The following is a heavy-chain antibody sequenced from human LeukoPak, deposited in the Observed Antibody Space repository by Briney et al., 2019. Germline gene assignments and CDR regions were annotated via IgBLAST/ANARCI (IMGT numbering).Heavy chain of an antibody. CDR1: GFIVSSNY. J-gene: IGHJ3*02. Sequence: GGSLRLSCAASGFIVSSNYMNWVRQAPGKGLEWVSVIYTGGNTYYADSVKDRFTISRDNSKNTLYLQMHSLRVEDTAVYYCASPSSGQSFDIWGQGTMVTFPS. D-gene: IGHD6-19*01. V-gene: IGHV3-53*01. CDR3: ASPSSGQSFDI. CDR2: IYTGGNT.